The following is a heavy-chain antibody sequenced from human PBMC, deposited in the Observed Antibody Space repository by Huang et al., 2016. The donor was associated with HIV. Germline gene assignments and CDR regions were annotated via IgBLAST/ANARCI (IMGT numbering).Heavy chain of an antibody. Sequence: EVQLVESGGGLVQPGGSLRLSCAASGFIFSSYDMQWVRQVKGKGLEWVSSSGTAGDTYYPGSVKGRFTISRDNAKNSLYLQRNSLRAGDTAMYYCARVGDYGDYSCDHWGQGTLVTVSP. J-gene: IGHJ4*02. D-gene: IGHD4-17*01. CDR1: GFIFSSYD. CDR3: ARVGDYGDYSCDH. V-gene: IGHV3-13*01. CDR2: SGTAGDT.